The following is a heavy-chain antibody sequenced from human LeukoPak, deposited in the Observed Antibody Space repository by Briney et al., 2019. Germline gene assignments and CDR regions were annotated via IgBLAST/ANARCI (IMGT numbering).Heavy chain of an antibody. CDR3: ARVTHTELSTWFDP. CDR2: IIPIFGSS. CDR1: GYTFTSYD. D-gene: IGHD5-18*01. J-gene: IGHJ5*02. V-gene: IGHV1-69*13. Sequence: SVKVSCKASGYTFTSYDITWVRQATGQGLEWMGGIIPIFGSSNYAQKFQGRVTITADESTTTAYMELSSLRSEDTAVYYCARVTHTELSTWFDPWGQGTLVTVSS.